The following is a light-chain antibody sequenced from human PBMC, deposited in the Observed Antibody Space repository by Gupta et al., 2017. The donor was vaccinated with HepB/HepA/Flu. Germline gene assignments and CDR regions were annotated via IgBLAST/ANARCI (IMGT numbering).Light chain of an antibody. CDR2: RNN. CDR3: AAWDDSRSGHWV. Sequence: QSVLTQPPSASGTPGQRVTIPCSGSSSNIGSNYVYWYQQPPGTAPNLLIYRNNKRPSGGPDRFSGSKSGTSASLAISGLRSEDEADYYCAAWDDSRSGHWVFGGGTKLTVL. J-gene: IGLJ3*02. CDR1: SSNIGSNY. V-gene: IGLV1-47*01.